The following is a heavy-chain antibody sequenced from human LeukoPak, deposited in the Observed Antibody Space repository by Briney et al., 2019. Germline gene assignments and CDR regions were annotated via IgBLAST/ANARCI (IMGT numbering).Heavy chain of an antibody. J-gene: IGHJ4*02. CDR1: GFTFSSYW. D-gene: IGHD2/OR15-2a*01. CDR2: IKQDGSEK. Sequence: GGSLRLSCAASGFTFSSYWISWVRQAPGKGLEWVANIKQDGSEKYYVDSVKGRFTISRDNAKNSLYLQMNSLRAEDTAVYYCARDSPTWAFDYWGQGTLVTVSS. V-gene: IGHV3-7*01. CDR3: ARDSPTWAFDY.